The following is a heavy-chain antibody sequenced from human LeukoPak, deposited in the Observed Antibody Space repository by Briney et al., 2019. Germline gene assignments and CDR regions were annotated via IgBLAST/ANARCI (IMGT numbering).Heavy chain of an antibody. Sequence: GGSLRLSCAASGFTFSSHSMNWVRQAPGKGLEWVSYISSSSSTIYYADSVKGRFTISRDNAKNSLYLQMNSLRAEDTAVYYCARGGRIAAAGTGVYNGFDPWGQGTLVTVSS. V-gene: IGHV3-48*01. D-gene: IGHD6-13*01. J-gene: IGHJ5*02. CDR3: ARGGRIAAAGTGVYNGFDP. CDR2: ISSSSSTI. CDR1: GFTFSSHS.